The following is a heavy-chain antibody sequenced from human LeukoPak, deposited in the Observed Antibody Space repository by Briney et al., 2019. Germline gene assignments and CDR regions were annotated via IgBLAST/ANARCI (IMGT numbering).Heavy chain of an antibody. CDR3: ARDPEWELPRKNPSLIYYYMDV. J-gene: IGHJ6*03. CDR1: GYTFTSYG. V-gene: IGHV1-2*02. CDR2: INPNSGGT. D-gene: IGHD1-26*01. Sequence: ASVKVSCKAPGYTFTSYGISWVRQAPGQGLEWMGWINPNSGGTNYAQKFQGRVTMTRDTSISTAYMELSRLRSDDTAVYYCARDPEWELPRKNPSLIYYYMDVWGKGTTVTVSS.